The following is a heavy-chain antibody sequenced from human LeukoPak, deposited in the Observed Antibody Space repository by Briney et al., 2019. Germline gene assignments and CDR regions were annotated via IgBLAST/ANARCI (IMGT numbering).Heavy chain of an antibody. J-gene: IGHJ4*02. V-gene: IGHV4-59*08. CDR1: GGSISSYY. CDR3: ARVAPYGSGPRSGFDY. CDR2: IYYSGST. D-gene: IGHD3-10*01. Sequence: SETLSLTCTVSGGSISSYYWSWIRQPPGKGLEWIGYIYYSGSTNYNPSLKSRVTISVDTSKNQFSLKLSSVTAADTAVYYCARVAPYGSGPRSGFDYWGQGTLVTVSS.